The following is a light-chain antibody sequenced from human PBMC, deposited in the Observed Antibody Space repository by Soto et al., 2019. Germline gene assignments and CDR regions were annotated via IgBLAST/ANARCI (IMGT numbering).Light chain of an antibody. CDR1: QSVSSSY. Sequence: EIVLTKSQATLSLSPGERATLSCRASQSVSSSYLAWYQQKPGQAPRLLIYGASSRATGIPDRFSGSGSGTDFTLTISRLEPEGFAVYYCQQYGNSPQTFGQANKVDIK. V-gene: IGKV3-20*01. CDR3: QQYGNSPQT. CDR2: GAS. J-gene: IGKJ1*01.